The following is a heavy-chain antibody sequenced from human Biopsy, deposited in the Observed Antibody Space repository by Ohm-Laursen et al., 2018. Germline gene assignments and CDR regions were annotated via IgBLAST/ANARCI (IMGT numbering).Heavy chain of an antibody. D-gene: IGHD3-9*01. CDR3: AKQGATILSSFDS. Sequence: SLRLSCAASGFTLENYAMNWVRQAPGKGLEWVSGISWNSGSVVYADSVKGRFTISRDNSKNRLYLQMNSLRGEDAAVYYCAKQGATILSSFDSWGQGTLVTVSS. CDR1: GFTLENYA. J-gene: IGHJ5*01. CDR2: ISWNSGSV. V-gene: IGHV3-9*01.